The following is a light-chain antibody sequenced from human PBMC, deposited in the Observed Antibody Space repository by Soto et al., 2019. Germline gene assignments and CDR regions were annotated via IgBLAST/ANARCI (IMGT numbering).Light chain of an antibody. Sequence: DVVMTQSPLSLPVTLGQPASISCRSNQSLVYSDGIAYFSWFQQRPGRSPRRLIYKVSNRDSGVPDRFSGSGSGSDFTLKISWVEAEDVGVYYCMQATQFPITFGQGTRLEIK. CDR2: KVS. J-gene: IGKJ5*01. V-gene: IGKV2-30*01. CDR3: MQATQFPIT. CDR1: QSLVYSDGIAY.